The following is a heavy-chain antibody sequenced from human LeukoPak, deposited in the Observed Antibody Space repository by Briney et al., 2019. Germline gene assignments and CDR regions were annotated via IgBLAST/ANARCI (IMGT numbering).Heavy chain of an antibody. V-gene: IGHV3-7*01. CDR3: ARGPYCSSTSCYRHYYYGMDV. J-gene: IGHJ6*02. CDR1: GFTFSSYW. Sequence: GGSLRLSCAASGFTFSSYWMSWVRQAPGKGLEWVANIKQDGSEKYYVDPVKGRFTISRDNAKNSLYLQMNSLRAEDTAVYYCARGPYCSSTSCYRHYYYGMDVWGQGTTVTVSS. D-gene: IGHD2-2*01. CDR2: IKQDGSEK.